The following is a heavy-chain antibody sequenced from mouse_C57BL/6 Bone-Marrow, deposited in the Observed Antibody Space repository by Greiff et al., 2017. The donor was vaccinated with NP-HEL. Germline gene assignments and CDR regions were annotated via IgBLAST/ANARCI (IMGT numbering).Heavy chain of an antibody. V-gene: IGHV1-55*01. CDR2: IYPGSGST. Sequence: QVQLQQPGAELVKPGASVKMSCKASGYTFTSYWITWVKQRPGQGLEWIGDIYPGSGSTNYNEKFKSKATLTVDTSSSTAYLQLSSLTSEDSAVFYCEREDYSPAWFAYWGQGTLVTVSA. CDR3: EREDYSPAWFAY. J-gene: IGHJ3*01. CDR1: GYTFTSYW. D-gene: IGHD2-12*01.